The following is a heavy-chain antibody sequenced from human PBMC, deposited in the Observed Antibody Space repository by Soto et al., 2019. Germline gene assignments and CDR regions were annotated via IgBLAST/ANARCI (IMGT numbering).Heavy chain of an antibody. V-gene: IGHV5-51*01. CDR2: IYPGDSDT. CDR3: VRNSGSYWHFFDS. D-gene: IGHD1-26*01. J-gene: IGHJ4*02. Sequence: VESLKISCKGSGYTFTSHWICCFLQMPVRVLEWMGIIYPGDSDTKYSPSFQGQVTISADSSISTVFLQWSSLRASDTAIYYCVRNSGSYWHFFDSWGQGTLVTVSS. CDR1: GYTFTSHW.